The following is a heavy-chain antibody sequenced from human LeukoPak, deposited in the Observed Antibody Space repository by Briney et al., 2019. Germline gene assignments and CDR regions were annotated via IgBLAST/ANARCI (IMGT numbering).Heavy chain of an antibody. CDR3: ARGYYYDSSGHYYFDY. D-gene: IGHD3-22*01. CDR2: IYPGDSDT. V-gene: IGHV5-51*01. Sequence: GESLKISCKGSGYSFTSYWIGWVRQMPGKGLEWMGIIYPGDSDTRYSPSFQGQVTISADKSISTAYLQWSSLKASDTAMYYCARGYYYDSSGHYYFDYWGQGTLVTVSS. J-gene: IGHJ4*02. CDR1: GYSFTSYW.